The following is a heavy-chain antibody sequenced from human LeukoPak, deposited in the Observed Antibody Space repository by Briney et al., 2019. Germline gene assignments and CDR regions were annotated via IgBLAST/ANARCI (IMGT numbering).Heavy chain of an antibody. J-gene: IGHJ5*02. Sequence: PGGSLRLSCAASGFTFSSYSMNWVRQAPGKGLEWVSSISSSSSYIYYADSVKGRFTISRDNAKNSLYLQMNSLRAEDTAVYYCARDLAYYYDSSGCPAWGQGTLVTVSS. V-gene: IGHV3-21*01. CDR2: ISSSSSYI. D-gene: IGHD3-22*01. CDR1: GFTFSSYS. CDR3: ARDLAYYYDSSGCPA.